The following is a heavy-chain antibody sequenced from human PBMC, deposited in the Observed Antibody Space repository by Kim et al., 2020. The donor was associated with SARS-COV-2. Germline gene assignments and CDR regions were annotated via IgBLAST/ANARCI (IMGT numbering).Heavy chain of an antibody. D-gene: IGHD6-13*01. CDR2: INTRGSTI. Sequence: GGSLRLSCAASGFTFSNFDMHWVRQAPGSGLEWLSYINTRGSTIYYADSVKGRFTVSRDNAKNSLYLQMDSLRDDDTAVYYCARGTAADWGQGTLVTVSS. J-gene: IGHJ1*01. CDR1: GFTFSNFD. CDR3: ARGTAAD. V-gene: IGHV3-48*02.